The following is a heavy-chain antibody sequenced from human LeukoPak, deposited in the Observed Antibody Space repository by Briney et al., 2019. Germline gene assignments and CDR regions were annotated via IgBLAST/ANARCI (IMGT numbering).Heavy chain of an antibody. D-gene: IGHD7-27*01. V-gene: IGHV4-39*07. CDR2: VFYSGTT. CDR1: SGSISSKKYY. J-gene: IGHJ4*02. Sequence: PSETLSLTCNVSSGSISSKKYYWGWIRQPPGKALEWVGSVFYSGTTYCNPSLKSRVIISLDTPKNQFSLNLSSVTAADTAVYYCVRESGDLGKTYDSWGQGTLVTVSS. CDR3: VRESGDLGKTYDS.